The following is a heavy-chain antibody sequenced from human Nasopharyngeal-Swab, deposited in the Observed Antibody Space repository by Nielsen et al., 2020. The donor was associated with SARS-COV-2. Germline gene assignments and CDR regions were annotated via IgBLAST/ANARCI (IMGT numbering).Heavy chain of an antibody. V-gene: IGHV1-69*13. D-gene: IGHD6-13*01. J-gene: IGHJ6*02. CDR2: IIPIFGTA. CDR3: AREPPGRNLRHHSSSWYWSSYYYGMDV. Sequence: SVKVSCKASGGTFSSYAISWVRQAPGQGLEWMGGIIPIFGTANYAQKFQGRVTITADESTSTAYMELSSLRSEDTAVYYCAREPPGRNLRHHSSSWYWSSYYYGMDVWGQGTTVTVSS. CDR1: GGTFSSYA.